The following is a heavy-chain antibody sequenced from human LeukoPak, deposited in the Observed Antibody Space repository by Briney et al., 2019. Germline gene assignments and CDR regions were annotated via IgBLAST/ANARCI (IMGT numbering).Heavy chain of an antibody. J-gene: IGHJ5*02. Sequence: ASVKVSCKASGGTFSSYAISWVRQAPGQGLEWMGRIIPILGIANYAQKFQGRVTITADKSTSTAYMELSSLRSEDTAVYYCARHLGYCSSTSCYSLSWFDPWGQGTLVTVSS. CDR3: ARHLGYCSSTSCYSLSWFDP. D-gene: IGHD2-2*01. CDR1: GGTFSSYA. V-gene: IGHV1-69*04. CDR2: IIPILGIA.